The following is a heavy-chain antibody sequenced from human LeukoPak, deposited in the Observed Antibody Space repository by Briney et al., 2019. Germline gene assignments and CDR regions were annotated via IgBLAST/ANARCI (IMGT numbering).Heavy chain of an antibody. D-gene: IGHD6-19*01. CDR3: ARGSSGLDPLDY. CDR1: GGSISIRSYY. J-gene: IGHJ4*02. CDR2: IYYSGST. Sequence: SETLSLTCTVSGGSISIRSYYWGWIRQPPGKGLEWIGSIYYSGSTYYNPSLKSRVTISVDTSKNQFSLKLSSVTAADTAVYYCARGSSGLDPLDYWGQGTLVTVSS. V-gene: IGHV4-39*07.